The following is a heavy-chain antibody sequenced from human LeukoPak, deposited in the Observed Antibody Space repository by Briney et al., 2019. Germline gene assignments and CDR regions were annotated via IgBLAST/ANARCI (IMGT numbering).Heavy chain of an antibody. J-gene: IGHJ5*02. Sequence: GGSLRLSCAASGFTFSSYWMHRVRQTPGKGLMWVSRIHPDGSTTAYADSVKGRFTISRDNAKNTLYLQMNSLRVEDTAVYYCARDSAGLTWGQGTLVTVSS. V-gene: IGHV3-74*01. CDR1: GFTFSSYW. D-gene: IGHD6-19*01. CDR2: IHPDGSTT. CDR3: ARDSAGLT.